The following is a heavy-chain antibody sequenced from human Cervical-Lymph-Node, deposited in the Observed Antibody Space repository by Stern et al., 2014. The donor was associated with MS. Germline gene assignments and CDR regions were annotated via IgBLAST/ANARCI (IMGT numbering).Heavy chain of an antibody. Sequence: EVQLVESGAEVKKPGESLKISCKASGYSFSNYWLAWVRQVPGKGLEWVGIIYPGDSDNRYSPSFQGQVTMSVDKSINTANLQWSSLKASDTAMYFCARSSRNDYWGQGTLVTVSS. CDR1: GYSFSNYW. CDR2: IYPGDSDN. J-gene: IGHJ4*02. V-gene: IGHV5-51*01. CDR3: ARSSRNDY.